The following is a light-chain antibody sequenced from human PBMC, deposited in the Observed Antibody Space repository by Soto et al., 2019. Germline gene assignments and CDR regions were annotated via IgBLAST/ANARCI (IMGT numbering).Light chain of an antibody. CDR2: DVS. J-gene: IGLJ2*01. Sequence: QSALTQPASVSGSPGQSMTISCTGTSSDVGGYNYVSWYQQHPGKAPKLMIYDVSNRPSGVSNRFSGSKSGNTASLTISGLQAEHEADYYCSSYPSSSTLVFGGGTKLTVL. V-gene: IGLV2-14*01. CDR1: SSDVGGYNY. CDR3: SSYPSSSTLV.